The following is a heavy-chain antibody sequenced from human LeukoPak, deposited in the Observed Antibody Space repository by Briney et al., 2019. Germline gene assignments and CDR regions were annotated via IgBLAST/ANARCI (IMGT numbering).Heavy chain of an antibody. CDR3: ANGVPAALWWFDP. V-gene: IGHV3-21*01. Sequence: GGSLRLSCAASGFTFSSYSMNWVCQAPGKGLEWVSSISSSSSYIYYADSVKGRFTISRDNAKNSLYLQMNSLRAEDTAVYYCANGVPAALWWFDPWGQGTLVTVSS. CDR2: ISSSSSYI. D-gene: IGHD2-2*01. J-gene: IGHJ5*02. CDR1: GFTFSSYS.